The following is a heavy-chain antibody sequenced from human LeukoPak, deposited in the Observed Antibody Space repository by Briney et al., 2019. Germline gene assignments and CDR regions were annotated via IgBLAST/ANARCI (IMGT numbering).Heavy chain of an antibody. CDR2: INIDGSRA. D-gene: IGHD6-13*01. CDR3: ARVASGTWYGDY. CDR1: GFTFSTYW. Sequence: PGGSLRLSCAASGFTFSTYWIHWVRQAPGKGLVWVSRINIDGSRATYADSVKGRFTISRDNAKNTLYLQMNSLRAEDTAVYYCARVASGTWYGDYWGQGTLVTVSS. V-gene: IGHV3-74*01. J-gene: IGHJ4*02.